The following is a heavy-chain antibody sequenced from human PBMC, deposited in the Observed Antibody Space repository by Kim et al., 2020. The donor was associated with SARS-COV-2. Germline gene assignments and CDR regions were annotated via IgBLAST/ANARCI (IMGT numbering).Heavy chain of an antibody. CDR2: ISTTGNTI. D-gene: IGHD3-22*01. Sequence: GGSLRLSCAASGFAFSDHYMNWIRQAPGKGLEWISYISTTGNTIDYADSVKGRFTISRDNANKSLHLHMNSLREEDTAVYYCARDANYFDSSGSTLDCWGQGTLVTVSS. J-gene: IGHJ4*02. V-gene: IGHV3-11*04. CDR3: ARDANYFDSSGSTLDC. CDR1: GFAFSDHY.